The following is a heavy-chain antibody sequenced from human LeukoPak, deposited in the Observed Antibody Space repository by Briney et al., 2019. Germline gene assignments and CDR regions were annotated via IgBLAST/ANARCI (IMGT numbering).Heavy chain of an antibody. Sequence: GGSLRLSCEVSGFTFSIYWMTWARHIPGKGLEWVANINRDGSEQHYVESVKGRFTISRDNGRNSLYLQMDSLRVDDTAVYYCARVGAWELQRVFENWGQGTLVTVSS. D-gene: IGHD1-26*01. CDR3: ARVGAWELQRVFEN. CDR1: GFTFSIYW. J-gene: IGHJ4*02. V-gene: IGHV3-7*01. CDR2: INRDGSEQ.